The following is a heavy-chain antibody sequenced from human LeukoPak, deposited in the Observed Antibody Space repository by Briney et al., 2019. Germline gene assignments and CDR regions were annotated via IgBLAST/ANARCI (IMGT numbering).Heavy chain of an antibody. CDR1: GGSFSGYY. V-gene: IGHV4-34*01. CDR2: INHGGST. D-gene: IGHD2-2*01. J-gene: IGHJ5*02. Sequence: SETLSLTCAVYGGSFSGYYWSWIRQPPGKGLEWIGEINHGGSTNYNPSLKSRVTISVDTSKNQFSLKLSSVTAADTAVYYCARGRGYCSSTSCFVWFDPWGQGTLVTVSS. CDR3: ARGRGYCSSTSCFVWFDP.